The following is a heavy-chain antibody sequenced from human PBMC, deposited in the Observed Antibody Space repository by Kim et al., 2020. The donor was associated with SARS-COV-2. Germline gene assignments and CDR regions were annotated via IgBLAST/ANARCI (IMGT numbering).Heavy chain of an antibody. V-gene: IGHV3-64D*09. Sequence: YADSVKGRFTISRDNSKNTLYLQMSSLRAEDTAVYYCVKDDYGDAIFDYWGQGTLVTVSS. CDR3: VKDDYGDAIFDY. D-gene: IGHD4-17*01. J-gene: IGHJ4*02.